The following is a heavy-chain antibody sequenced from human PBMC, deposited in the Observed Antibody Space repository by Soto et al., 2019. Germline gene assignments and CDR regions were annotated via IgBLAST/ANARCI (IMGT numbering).Heavy chain of an antibody. Sequence: GVCMRFPCAASGFTFSSYGMHWVRQAPGKGLEWVAVIWYDGSNKYYADSVKGRFTISRDNSKNTLYPQMNSLRAEDTAVYYCARELHDSWSGSSSQYYFDYCGQGTLVTVSS. J-gene: IGHJ4*02. CDR3: ARELHDSWSGSSSQYYFDY. D-gene: IGHD3-3*01. CDR1: GFTFSSYG. CDR2: IWYDGSNK. V-gene: IGHV3-33*01.